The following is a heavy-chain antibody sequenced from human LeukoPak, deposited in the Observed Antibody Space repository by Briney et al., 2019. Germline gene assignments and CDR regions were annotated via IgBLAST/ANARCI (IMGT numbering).Heavy chain of an antibody. V-gene: IGHV4-39*07. Sequence: SETLSLTCTVSGGSISSINYYWGWIRQAPGRGLECIGNIYYVGTTYYNPSLKSRVTISVDTSKNQFSLKLSSVTAADTAVYYCARGPRFGELLWHWFDPWGQGTLVTVSS. CDR3: ARGPRFGELLWHWFDP. CDR1: GGSISSINYY. D-gene: IGHD3-10*01. J-gene: IGHJ5*02. CDR2: IYYVGTT.